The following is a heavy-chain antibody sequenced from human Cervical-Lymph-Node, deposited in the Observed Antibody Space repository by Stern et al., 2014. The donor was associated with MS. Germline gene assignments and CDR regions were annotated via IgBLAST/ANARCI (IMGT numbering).Heavy chain of an antibody. V-gene: IGHV3-9*01. Sequence: EVHLVESGGGLVQPGRSLRLSCAASGFTFDDFAMHWVRHTPGKGLEWVAGINWNSNNIDYVDSVRGRFTISRDNAKNSLYLQMNSLRAEDTALYYCAKDRYSYGRYYFDYWGQGILVTVSS. CDR2: INWNSNNI. D-gene: IGHD5-18*01. J-gene: IGHJ4*02. CDR3: AKDRYSYGRYYFDY. CDR1: GFTFDDFA.